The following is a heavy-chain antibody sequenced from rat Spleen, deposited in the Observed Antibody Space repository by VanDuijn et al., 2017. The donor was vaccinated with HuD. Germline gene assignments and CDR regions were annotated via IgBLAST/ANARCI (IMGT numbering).Heavy chain of an antibody. CDR1: GFTFSTAW. CDR2: IKTKSNKYAT. D-gene: IGHD1-12*02. Sequence: EVQLVESGGGLVQPGRSLKLSCATSGFTFSTAWMYWYRQFPEKRLEWVARIKTKSNKYATDYTESVKGRFTISRDDSKSIIYLQMNNLKEEDTAIYYCAPSVMGFDYWGQGVMVTVSS. V-gene: IGHV6-6*01. CDR3: APSVMGFDY. J-gene: IGHJ2*01.